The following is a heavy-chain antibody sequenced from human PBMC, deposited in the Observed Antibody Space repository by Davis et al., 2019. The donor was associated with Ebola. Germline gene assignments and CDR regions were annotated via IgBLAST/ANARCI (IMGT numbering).Heavy chain of an antibody. J-gene: IGHJ6*04. V-gene: IGHV3-7*01. CDR3: AREGGDYYYYYGMDV. Sequence: GESLKISCAASGFTFSNYAMHWVRQAPGKGLEWVANIKQDGSEKYYVDSVKGRFTISRDNAKNSLYLQMNSLRAEDTAVYYCAREGGDYYYYYGMDVWGKGTTVTVSS. CDR2: IKQDGSEK. CDR1: GFTFSNYA. D-gene: IGHD4-17*01.